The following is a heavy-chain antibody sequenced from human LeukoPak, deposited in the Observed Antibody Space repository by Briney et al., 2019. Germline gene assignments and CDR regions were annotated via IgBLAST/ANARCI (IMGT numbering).Heavy chain of an antibody. V-gene: IGHV3-30*02. CDR2: IRYDGSNK. CDR1: GFTFSSYG. D-gene: IGHD4-23*01. Sequence: RGSLTLSCAPDGFTFSSYGMHWVRQAPGRVLEWVAFIRYDGSNKYYADSVKGRFTISRDNSKNTLYLQMNSLRAEDTAVYYCAKGTYGGFDYWGQGTLVTVSS. CDR3: AKGTYGGFDY. J-gene: IGHJ4*02.